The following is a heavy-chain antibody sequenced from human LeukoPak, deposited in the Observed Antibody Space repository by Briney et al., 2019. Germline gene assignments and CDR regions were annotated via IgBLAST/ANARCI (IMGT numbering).Heavy chain of an antibody. CDR1: GGSFSGYY. J-gene: IGHJ4*02. CDR2: INHSGST. CDR3: ARVKYSGSYSLWYFDY. V-gene: IGHV4-34*01. Sequence: PSETLSLTCAVYGGSFSGYYWSWIRQPPGKGLEWIGEINHSGSTNYNPSLKSRVTISVDTSKNQFSLKLSSVTAADTAVYYCARVKYSGSYSLWYFDYWGQGILVTVSS. D-gene: IGHD3-10*01.